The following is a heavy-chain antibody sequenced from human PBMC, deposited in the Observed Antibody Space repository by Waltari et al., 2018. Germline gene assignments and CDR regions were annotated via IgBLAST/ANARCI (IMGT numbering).Heavy chain of an antibody. J-gene: IGHJ4*02. CDR2: VNPNSGGA. Sequence: QVQLVQSGAEVKKPGASVKVSCKASGYTFNNYYMHWVRQAPGQGLEWMGWVNPNSGGANYAQKFQGRVTMTRDTSISTAYMELSRLRSDDTAVYSCARDLGIAARRVLGYWGQGTLVTVSS. CDR3: ARDLGIAARRVLGY. D-gene: IGHD6-6*01. V-gene: IGHV1-2*02. CDR1: GYTFNNYY.